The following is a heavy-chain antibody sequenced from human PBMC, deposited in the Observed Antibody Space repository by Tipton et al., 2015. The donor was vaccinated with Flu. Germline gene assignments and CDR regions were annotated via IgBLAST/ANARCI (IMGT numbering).Heavy chain of an antibody. D-gene: IGHD3-16*01. Sequence: LRLSCTVSGGSISSSSYYWGWIRQPPGKGLEWIGSIYYSGSTYYNPSLKSRVTISVDTSKNQFSLKLSSVTAADTAVYYCAKLGILGVGAFDIWGQGTMVTVSS. CDR1: GGSISSSSYY. V-gene: IGHV4-39*01. J-gene: IGHJ3*02. CDR3: AKLGILGVGAFDI. CDR2: IYYSGST.